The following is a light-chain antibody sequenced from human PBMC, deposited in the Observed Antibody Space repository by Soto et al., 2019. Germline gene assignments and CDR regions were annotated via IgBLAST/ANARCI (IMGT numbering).Light chain of an antibody. J-gene: IGKJ4*01. CDR1: QSVSSY. Sequence: EIVLTQSPATLSLSPGERATLSCRASQSVSSYLAWYQQKPGQAPRLLIYGASTRATGIPDRFSGSGSRTEFILTISSLQSENFAVYYCQQYIRWPLTFGGGTKVDIK. CDR3: QQYIRWPLT. CDR2: GAS. V-gene: IGKV3-15*01.